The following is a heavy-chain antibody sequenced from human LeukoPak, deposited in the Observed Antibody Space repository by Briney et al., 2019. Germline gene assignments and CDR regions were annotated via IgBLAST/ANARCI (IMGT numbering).Heavy chain of an antibody. J-gene: IGHJ4*02. V-gene: IGHV4-4*02. CDR3: ARGGIERNYVSGSYYKY. CDR1: GGSISSNNW. CDR2: IYHSGST. Sequence: SGTLSLTCTVSGGSISSNNWWSWVRQPPGKGLEWIGEIYHSGSTNYNPSLKSRVTISVDKSKNQFSLKLSSVTAADTAVYYCARGGIERNYVSGSYYKYWGQGTLVPVSS. D-gene: IGHD3-10*01.